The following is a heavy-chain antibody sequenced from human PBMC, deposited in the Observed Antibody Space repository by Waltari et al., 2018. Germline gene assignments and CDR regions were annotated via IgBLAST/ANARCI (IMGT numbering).Heavy chain of an antibody. D-gene: IGHD2-2*01. CDR3: AQGLSYCSGTSCFNWFDP. CDR1: RVTFNSYA. CDR2: ISSGGHTT. V-gene: IGHV3-23*01. J-gene: IGHJ5*02. Sequence: EMQLLESGGGWVQPGGSLRLSCVSSRVTFNSYAMNWVRQAPGKGLGGVAGISSGGHTTYYADSVKGRFTSSRDNSKKTLYLQMESLRAEDTGVYYCAQGLSYCSGTSCFNWFDPCGQGTPVTVSS.